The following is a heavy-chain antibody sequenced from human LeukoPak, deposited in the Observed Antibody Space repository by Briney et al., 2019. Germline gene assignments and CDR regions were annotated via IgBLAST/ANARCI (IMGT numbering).Heavy chain of an antibody. J-gene: IGHJ5*02. D-gene: IGHD2-8*01. CDR3: ARDQGTRYNWFDP. Sequence: GASVKVSCKASGYTFTDYFMHWVRQAPGQGLEWMGWINPNSGGTNYAHKFQGRVTMTRDTSISTAYMELRSLRSDDTAVYYCARDQGTRYNWFDPWGQGTLVTVSS. CDR2: INPNSGGT. CDR1: GYTFTDYF. V-gene: IGHV1-2*02.